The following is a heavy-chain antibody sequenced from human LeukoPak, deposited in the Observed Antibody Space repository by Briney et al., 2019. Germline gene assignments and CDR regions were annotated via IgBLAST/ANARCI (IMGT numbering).Heavy chain of an antibody. CDR1: GGTFSSYA. V-gene: IGHV1-69*13. CDR2: IIPIFGTA. CDR3: ARDYCSSTCCYSWFDP. D-gene: IGHD2-2*01. J-gene: IGHJ5*02. Sequence: SVKVSCKASGGTFSSYAISWVRQAPGQGLEWMGGIIPIFGTANYAQKFQGRVTITADESTSTAYMELSSLRSEDTAVYYCARDYCSSTCCYSWFDPWGQGTLVTVSS.